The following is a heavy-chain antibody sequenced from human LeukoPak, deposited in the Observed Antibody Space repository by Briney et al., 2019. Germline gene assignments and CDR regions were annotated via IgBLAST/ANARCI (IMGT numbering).Heavy chain of an antibody. V-gene: IGHV1-2*02. D-gene: IGHD5-12*01. J-gene: IGHJ4*02. CDR1: GYTFTGYY. Sequence: ASGMVSCKASGYTFTGYYMRWVRQAPGQGLEWMGWINPNSGGTNYAHKFQGRVTMTRDTSISTAYMELSRLRSDDTAVYYCANLGGYSGYDLSGYWGQGTLVTVSS. CDR2: INPNSGGT. CDR3: ANLGGYSGYDLSGY.